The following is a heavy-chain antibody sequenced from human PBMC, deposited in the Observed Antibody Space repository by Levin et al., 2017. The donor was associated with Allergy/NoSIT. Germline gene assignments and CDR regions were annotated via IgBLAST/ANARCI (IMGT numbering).Heavy chain of an antibody. CDR2: ISGSGGST. J-gene: IGHJ3*02. D-gene: IGHD5-12*01. V-gene: IGHV3-23*01. CDR1: GFTFSSYA. CDR3: AKAQLSMWLLGAFDI. Sequence: SCAASGFTFSSYAMSWVRQAPGKGLEWVSAISGSGGSTYYADSVKGRFTISRDNSKNTLYLQMNSLRAEDTAVYYCAKAQLSMWLLGAFDIWGQGTMVTVSS.